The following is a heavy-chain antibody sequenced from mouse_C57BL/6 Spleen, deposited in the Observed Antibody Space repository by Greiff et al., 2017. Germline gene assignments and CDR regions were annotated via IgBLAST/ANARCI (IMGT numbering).Heavy chain of an antibody. CDR3: ARRAAQAPWFAY. D-gene: IGHD3-2*02. Sequence: VQLQQPGAELVRPGSSVKLSCKDSGYTFTSYWMDWVKQRPGQGLEWIGNIYPSDSETHYNQKFKDKATLTVDKSSSTAYMQLSSLTSEDSAVYYCARRAAQAPWFAYWGQGTLVTVSA. CDR2: IYPSDSET. V-gene: IGHV1-61*01. J-gene: IGHJ3*01. CDR1: GYTFTSYW.